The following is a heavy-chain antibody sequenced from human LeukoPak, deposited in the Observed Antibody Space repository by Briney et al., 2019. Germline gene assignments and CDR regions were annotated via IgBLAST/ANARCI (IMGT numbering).Heavy chain of an antibody. D-gene: IGHD6-25*01. CDR2: ISWNSGSI. CDR3: GKDVKFNRLNYFDY. V-gene: IGHV3-9*01. Sequence: GGSLRLSCAASGFTFDDYAMHWVRQAPGEGLEWVSGISWNSGSIGYADSVKGRFTISRDNAKNSLYLQMKSLRAEDTALYYCGKDVKFNRLNYFDYWGQGTLVTVSS. CDR1: GFTFDDYA. J-gene: IGHJ4*02.